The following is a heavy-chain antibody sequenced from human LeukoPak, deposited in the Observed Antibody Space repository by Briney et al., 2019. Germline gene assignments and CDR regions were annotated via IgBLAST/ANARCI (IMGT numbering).Heavy chain of an antibody. CDR3: AKGGYYYDSSGYYPIDY. J-gene: IGHJ4*02. V-gene: IGHV3-30*02. CDR1: GFTFSSYG. Sequence: PGGSLRLSCAASGFTFSSYGMHWVRQAPGKGLEWVAFIRYDGSNKYYADSVKGRFTISRDNSKNTLYLQMNSLRAEDTAVYYCAKGGYYYDSSGYYPIDYWGQGTLVTVSS. CDR2: IRYDGSNK. D-gene: IGHD3-22*01.